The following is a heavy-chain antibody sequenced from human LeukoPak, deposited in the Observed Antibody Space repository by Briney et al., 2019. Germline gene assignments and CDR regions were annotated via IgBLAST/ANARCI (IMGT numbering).Heavy chain of an antibody. D-gene: IGHD1-14*01. J-gene: IGHJ3*02. CDR3: AKGATVGKEALDI. CDR1: GGIFSNQA. V-gene: IGHV1-69*04. Sequence: SVKVSCKASGGIFSNQAITWVRQAPGQGLEWMGRIIPMIGTAKSAQRFQGRVTFTADTSTNTAYMELSSLTSEDTAFYYCAKGATVGKEALDIWGQGALVTVSS. CDR2: IIPMIGTA.